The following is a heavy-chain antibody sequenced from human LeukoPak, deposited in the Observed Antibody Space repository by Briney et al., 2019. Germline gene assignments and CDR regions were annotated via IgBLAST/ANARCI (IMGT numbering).Heavy chain of an antibody. CDR1: GGSISSYY. V-gene: IGHV4-59*01. Sequence: SETLSLTCTVSGGSISSYYWSWIRQPPGKGLEWIGYIYYSGSTNYNPSLKSRVTISVDTSKNQFSLKLTSVTAADTAVYYCARDRPGGSSLDYWGQGTLVTVSS. D-gene: IGHD6-13*01. J-gene: IGHJ4*02. CDR2: IYYSGST. CDR3: ARDRPGGSSLDY.